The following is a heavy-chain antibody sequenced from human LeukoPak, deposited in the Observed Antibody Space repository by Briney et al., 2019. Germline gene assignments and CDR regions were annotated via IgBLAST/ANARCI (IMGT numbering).Heavy chain of an antibody. CDR3: ARGPAANSGNYYVGDY. CDR1: GFPFSYYW. V-gene: IGHV3-7*01. CDR2: IRHDGSES. D-gene: IGHD1-26*01. Sequence: GGSLRLSCAASGFPFSYYWMSWVRQAPGKGLEWVANIRHDGSESYYVDSVKGRFTISRDNARNSLYLQMNSLRAEDRAVYYCARGPAANSGNYYVGDYWGQGTLVTVSS. J-gene: IGHJ4*02.